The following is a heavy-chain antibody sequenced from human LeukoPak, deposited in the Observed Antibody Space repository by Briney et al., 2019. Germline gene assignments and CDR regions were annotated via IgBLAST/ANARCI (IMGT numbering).Heavy chain of an antibody. CDR1: GFTFSSYA. J-gene: IGHJ4*02. Sequence: GGSLRLSCAASGFTFSSYAMHWVRQAPGKGLEWVAVISYDGSNKYYADSVKGRFTISRDNSKNTLYLQMNSLRAEDTAVYYCARDEEAYFDYWGQGTLVIVSS. CDR2: ISYDGSNK. V-gene: IGHV3-30-3*01. CDR3: ARDEEAYFDY.